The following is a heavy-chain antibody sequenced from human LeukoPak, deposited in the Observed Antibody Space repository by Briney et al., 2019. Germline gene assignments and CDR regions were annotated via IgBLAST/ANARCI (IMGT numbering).Heavy chain of an antibody. D-gene: IGHD3-10*01. J-gene: IGHJ5*02. CDR2: IYYSGST. CDR1: GGSISSYY. V-gene: IGHV4-59*01. CDR3: AREGYYGSGSYPFGWFDP. Sequence: PSETLSLTCTVSGGSISSYYWSWIRQPPGKGLEWIGYIYYSGSTNYNPSLKSRVTISVDTSKNQFSLKLSSVTAADTAVYYCAREGYYGSGSYPFGWFDPWGQGTLVTVSS.